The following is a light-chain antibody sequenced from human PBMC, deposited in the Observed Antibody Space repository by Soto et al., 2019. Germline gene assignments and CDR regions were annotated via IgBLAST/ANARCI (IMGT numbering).Light chain of an antibody. CDR1: NIGTKS. Sequence: SSELTQPPSVSMAPGQTAKITCGGNNIGTKSVHWYQQKPGQAPVLVVYDDGDRPSGIPERFSGSNSGNTATLTISRVEGGDEADYYCQVWESSSDHVVFGGGTKLTVL. J-gene: IGLJ2*01. CDR3: QVWESSSDHVV. V-gene: IGLV3-21*02. CDR2: DDG.